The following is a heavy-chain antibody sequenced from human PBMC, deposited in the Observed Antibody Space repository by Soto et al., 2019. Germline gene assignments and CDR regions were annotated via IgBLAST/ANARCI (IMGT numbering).Heavy chain of an antibody. CDR3: ARSSDIVLMIYATFDS. CDR1: GFTFNSHS. V-gene: IGHV3-21*01. D-gene: IGHD2-8*01. CDR2: LSFDSDHV. J-gene: IGHJ4*02. Sequence: EVQLVESGGGLVRPGESLRLSCTASGFTFNSHSMNWLRQAPGKGLEWVSSLSFDSDHVYYADSVKGRFTISRDNAENSVYLQMNSLRAEDTAVYYCARSSDIVLMIYATFDSWGQGTLVTVSS.